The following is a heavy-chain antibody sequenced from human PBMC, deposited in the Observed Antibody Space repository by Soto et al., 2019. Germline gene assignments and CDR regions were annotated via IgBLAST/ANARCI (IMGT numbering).Heavy chain of an antibody. D-gene: IGHD3-10*01. CDR1: GFSLSTSGVG. Sequence: QITLKESGPTLVKPTQTLTLTCTFSGFSLSTSGVGVGWIRQPPGKALEWLAIIYWDDEKRYSPSLKTRLTAXKXTXXHQVVLTMTNVDPVDTATYYCAHRAYFDSGKQFDYWGQGTLVSVSS. J-gene: IGHJ4*02. CDR3: AHRAYFDSGKQFDY. CDR2: IYWDDEK. V-gene: IGHV2-5*02.